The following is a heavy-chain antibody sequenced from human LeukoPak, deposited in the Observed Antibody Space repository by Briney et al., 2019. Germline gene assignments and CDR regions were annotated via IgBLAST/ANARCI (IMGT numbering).Heavy chain of an antibody. J-gene: IGHJ4*02. CDR3: ARDFDYGDYIDF. D-gene: IGHD4/OR15-4a*01. Sequence: YLSSGGLTIFYADSVKGRFTISGDNTKNSIFLDMTDLRAEDTAVYYCARDFDYGDYIDFWGQGTLVAVSS. CDR2: LSSGGLTI. V-gene: IGHV3-48*03.